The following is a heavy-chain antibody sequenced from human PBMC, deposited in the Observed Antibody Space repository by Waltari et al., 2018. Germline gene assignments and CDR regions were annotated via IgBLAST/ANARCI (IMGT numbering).Heavy chain of an antibody. J-gene: IGHJ4*02. CDR2: IYYSGST. CDR1: GGSISSGDYY. CDR3: ARDGPYDSSGYWEY. D-gene: IGHD3-22*01. Sequence: QVQLQESGPGLVKPSQTLSLTCTVSGGSISSGDYYWSWIRQPPGKGLEWIGYIYYSGSTYYNPSLKSRVTIAVETSKNQFPLKLSSVTAADTAVYYCARDGPYDSSGYWEYWGQGTLVTVSS. V-gene: IGHV4-30-4*08.